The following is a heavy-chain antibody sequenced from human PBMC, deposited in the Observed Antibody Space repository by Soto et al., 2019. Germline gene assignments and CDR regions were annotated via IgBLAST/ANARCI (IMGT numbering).Heavy chain of an antibody. CDR1: GGTFSSYA. D-gene: IGHD1-7*01. CDR2: IIPIFGTA. Sequence: QVPLVQSGAEVKKPGSSVKVSCKASGGTFSSYAISWVRQAPGQGLEWMGGIIPIFGTANYAQKFQGRVTITADKSTSTAYMELSSLRSEDTAVYYCARTLITGTDAATGYYYYGMDVWGQGTTVTVSS. CDR3: ARTLITGTDAATGYYYYGMDV. V-gene: IGHV1-69*06. J-gene: IGHJ6*02.